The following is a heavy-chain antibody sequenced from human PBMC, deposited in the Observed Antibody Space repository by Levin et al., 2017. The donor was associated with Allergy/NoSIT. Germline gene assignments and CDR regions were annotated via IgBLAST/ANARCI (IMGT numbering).Heavy chain of an antibody. CDR1: GGSISSGGYS. CDR2: IYLSGST. D-gene: IGHD5-18*01. CDR3: ARVAGYSYGYYFDY. Sequence: SETLSLTCAVSGGSISSGGYSWSWIRQPPGKGLEWIGNIYLSGSTNDNPALKSRVTMSVDRYKNQFSLKLSYVTAADTAVYYCARVAGYSYGYYFDYWGPGTLVTVSS. J-gene: IGHJ4*02. V-gene: IGHV4-30-2*01.